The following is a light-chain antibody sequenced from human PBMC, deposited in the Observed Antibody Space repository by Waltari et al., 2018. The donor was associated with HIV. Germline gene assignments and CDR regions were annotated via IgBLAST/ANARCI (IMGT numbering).Light chain of an antibody. V-gene: IGLV2-14*01. CDR2: GVN. J-gene: IGLJ2*01. Sequence: QSALTQPASVSGSPGQSITISCTGANTGIGLYNLVSWYRQHPDKAPQLVIYGVNTRPSGVSDRFSGSKSGNTASLTISSLQAEDEADYYCSSYTNSDILLFGGGTKLTVL. CDR1: NTGIGLYNL. CDR3: SSYTNSDILL.